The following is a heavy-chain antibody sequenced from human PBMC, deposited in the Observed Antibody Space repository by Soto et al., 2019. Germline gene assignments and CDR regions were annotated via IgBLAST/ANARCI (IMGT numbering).Heavy chain of an antibody. CDR2: IYYSGST. Sequence: QVQLQESGPGLVKPSETLSLTCTVSGGSVSSGSYYWSWIRQPPGKGLEWIGYIYYSGSTNYNPSLKSRVTISVDTAKNQCALRLSSVTAADTAVYYCAREVVVVVAATPVYWFDPWGQGTLVTVSS. V-gene: IGHV4-61*01. J-gene: IGHJ5*02. D-gene: IGHD2-15*01. CDR3: AREVVVVVAATPVYWFDP. CDR1: GGSVSSGSYY.